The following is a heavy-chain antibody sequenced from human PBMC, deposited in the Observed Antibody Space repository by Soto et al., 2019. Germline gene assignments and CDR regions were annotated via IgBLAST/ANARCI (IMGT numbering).Heavy chain of an antibody. CDR3: ARVAGSGWYDA. CDR1: GGSISSGDYY. D-gene: IGHD6-19*01. J-gene: IGHJ5*02. Sequence: SETLSLTCTVSGGSISSGDYYWSWIRQPPGKGLEWIGYIYYSGSTYYDPSLKSRVTISLDLSKNQFSLNLNSVTAADTAVYYCARVAGSGWYDAWGQGTLVTVSS. V-gene: IGHV4-30-4*01. CDR2: IYYSGST.